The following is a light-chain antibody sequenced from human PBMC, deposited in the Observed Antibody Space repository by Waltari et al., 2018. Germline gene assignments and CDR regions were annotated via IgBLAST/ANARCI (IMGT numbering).Light chain of an antibody. CDR2: DNT. J-gene: IGLJ3*02. V-gene: IGLV1-40*01. CDR3: QSYDTSLSAWV. Sequence: QSVLTQPPSVSGAPGQRVTISCSGSSSNIGAHYNVYWYQQLPGTAPKLFTYDNTNRPAGVPDRFSGSKSGTSASLAITGLQTEDEADYYCQSYDTSLSAWVFGGGTKLTVL. CDR1: SSNIGAHYN.